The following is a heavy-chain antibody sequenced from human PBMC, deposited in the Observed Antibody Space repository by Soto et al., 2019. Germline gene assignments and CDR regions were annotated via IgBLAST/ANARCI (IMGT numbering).Heavy chain of an antibody. CDR1: GFTFTSNG. D-gene: IGHD5-18*01. CDR3: ASVDTFMVTGIDY. Sequence: QVQLVESGGGVVQPGRSLRLSCAASGFTFTSNGMHWVRQAPGKGLEWVAFISYDGSNKDYAAHVKGRFTISRDNSKNTVYLQMNSLRGEDTAMFYCASVDTFMVTGIDYWGQGTLVTVSS. J-gene: IGHJ4*02. V-gene: IGHV3-30*03. CDR2: ISYDGSNK.